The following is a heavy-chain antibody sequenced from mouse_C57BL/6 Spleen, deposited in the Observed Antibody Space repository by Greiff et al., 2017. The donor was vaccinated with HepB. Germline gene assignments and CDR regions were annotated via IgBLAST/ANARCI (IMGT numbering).Heavy chain of an antibody. CDR2: IDPSDSYT. J-gene: IGHJ4*01. Sequence: QVQLQQSGAELVMPGASVKLSCKASGYTFTSYWMHWVKQRPGQGLEWIGEIDPSDSYTNYNQKFKGKSTLTVDKSSSTAYMQLSSLTSEDSAVYYCARYGVVEGAMDYWGQGTSVTVSS. V-gene: IGHV1-69*01. CDR1: GYTFTSYW. CDR3: ARYGVVEGAMDY. D-gene: IGHD1-1*01.